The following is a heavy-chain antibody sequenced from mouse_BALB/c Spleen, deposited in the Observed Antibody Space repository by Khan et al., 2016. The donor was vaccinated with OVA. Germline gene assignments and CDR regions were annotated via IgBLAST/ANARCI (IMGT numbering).Heavy chain of an antibody. J-gene: IGHJ3*01. Sequence: EVELVESGGGLVKPGGSLKLSCAASGFTFSTYAMSWVRQTPEKRLEWVATISSDGDYTYYPDNVTGRFTISRDNAKNILYLQMSGLRSEDTAMYYCARSAYGNFAYWGQGTLVTVSA. V-gene: IGHV5-9-3*01. CDR2: ISSDGDYT. D-gene: IGHD2-1*01. CDR1: GFTFSTYA. CDR3: ARSAYGNFAY.